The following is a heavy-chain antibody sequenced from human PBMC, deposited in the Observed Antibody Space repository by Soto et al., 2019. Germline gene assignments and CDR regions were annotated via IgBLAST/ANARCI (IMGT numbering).Heavy chain of an antibody. CDR3: ARVRPAVTSNWFDP. D-gene: IGHD4-17*01. V-gene: IGHV1-3*01. CDR1: REAKACSS. Sequence: SVEPTCKARREAKACSSRQSPHHAPGQRLEWMGWINAGNGNTKYSQKFQGRVTITRDTSASTAYMELSSLRSEDTAVYYCARVRPAVTSNWFDPWGQRTLVTVSS. CDR2: INAGNGNT. J-gene: IGHJ5*02.